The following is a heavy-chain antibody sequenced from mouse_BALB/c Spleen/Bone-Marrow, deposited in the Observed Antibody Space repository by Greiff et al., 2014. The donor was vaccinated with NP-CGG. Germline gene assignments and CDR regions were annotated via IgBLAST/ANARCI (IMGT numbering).Heavy chain of an antibody. J-gene: IGHJ4*01. Sequence: LMESGALVKISCKASGYTFTSYDINWVKQRPGQGLEWIGWIYPGDGSSKYNEKFKGKATLTADKSSSTAYMQLSSLTSENSAVYFCARAPSMDYWGQGTSVTVSS. CDR2: IYPGDGSS. CDR3: ARAPSMDY. D-gene: IGHD1-3*01. V-gene: IGHV1S33*01. CDR1: GYTFTSYD.